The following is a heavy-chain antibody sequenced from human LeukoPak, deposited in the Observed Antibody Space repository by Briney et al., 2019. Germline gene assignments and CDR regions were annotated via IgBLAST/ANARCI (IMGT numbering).Heavy chain of an antibody. Sequence: PSETLSLTCTVSGGSMTSYYWSWIRRPPGKGLEWIGNIYYTGSTNYNPSLKSRVTMSVDSSKGQLSLKLTSLTAADSAVYYCARRSTLENFFDSWGQGTPVTVSS. D-gene: IGHD6-6*01. CDR2: IYYTGST. CDR3: ARRSTLENFFDS. V-gene: IGHV4-59*08. CDR1: GGSMTSYY. J-gene: IGHJ4*02.